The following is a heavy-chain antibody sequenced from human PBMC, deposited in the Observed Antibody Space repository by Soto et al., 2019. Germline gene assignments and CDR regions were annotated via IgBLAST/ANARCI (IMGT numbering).Heavy chain of an antibody. D-gene: IGHD6-13*01. CDR3: AKDLYSSSWYSTGLSSLYYYYGMDV. V-gene: IGHV3-23*01. CDR1: GFTFSSYA. CDR2: ISGSGGST. Sequence: EVQLLESGGGLVQPGGSLRLSCAASGFTFSSYAMSWVRQAPGKGLEWVSAISGSGGSTYYADSVKGRFTISRDNSKNTLYLQMNSLRAEDTAVYYCAKDLYSSSWYSTGLSSLYYYYGMDVWGQGTTVTVSS. J-gene: IGHJ6*02.